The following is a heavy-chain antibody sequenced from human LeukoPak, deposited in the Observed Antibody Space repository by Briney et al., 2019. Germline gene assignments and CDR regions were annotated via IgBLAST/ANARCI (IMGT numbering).Heavy chain of an antibody. CDR1: GFTFGDYA. V-gene: IGHV3-49*04. CDR2: IRSKAYGETT. CDR3: TRIGYRYYFDY. J-gene: IGHJ4*02. Sequence: GGSPRLSCTASGFTFGDYAMNWVRQAPGKGLEWVGFIRSKAYGETTEYAASVKGRLTISRDNSKSIAYLQMNSLKTEDTALYYCTRIGYRYYFDYWGQGTLVTVSA. D-gene: IGHD6-13*01.